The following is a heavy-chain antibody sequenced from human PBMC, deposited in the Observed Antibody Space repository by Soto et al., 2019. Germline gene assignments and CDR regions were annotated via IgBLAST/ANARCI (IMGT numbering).Heavy chain of an antibody. Sequence: SVKVSCKASGGTFSSYAISWVRQAPGQGLEWMGGIIPIFGTANYAQKFQGRVTITADESTSTAYMELSSLRSEDTAVYYCARGVSATAIRSLLYDFDYWGQGTLVTV. V-gene: IGHV1-69*13. CDR2: IIPIFGTA. D-gene: IGHD2-2*02. CDR3: ARGVSATAIRSLLYDFDY. CDR1: GGTFSSYA. J-gene: IGHJ4*02.